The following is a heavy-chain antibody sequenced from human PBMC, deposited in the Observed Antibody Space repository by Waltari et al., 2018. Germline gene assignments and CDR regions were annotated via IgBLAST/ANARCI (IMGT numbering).Heavy chain of an antibody. CDR2: IKQDGGEK. V-gene: IGHV3-7*04. CDR3: ARGVTTVEC. CDR1: GFTFSNSW. J-gene: IGHJ4*02. D-gene: IGHD2-21*02. Sequence: EVQLVESGGGLVQPGGSLRRSCSVPGFTFSNSWLSWVRQAPGKGVEWVASIKQDGGEKYYVDSMKGRFTISRDNDNNSLFLQMDSLRVEDTAVYYCARGVTTVECWGQGALATVSS.